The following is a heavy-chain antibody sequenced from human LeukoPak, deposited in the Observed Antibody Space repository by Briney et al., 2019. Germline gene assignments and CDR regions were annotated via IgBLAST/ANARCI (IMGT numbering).Heavy chain of an antibody. CDR1: GFTISSYA. Sequence: GGSLRLSCAASGFTISSYAMSWVRQAPGKGLEWVSAISGSGGSTYYADSVKGRFTISRDNSKNTLYLQMNSLRAEDTAVYYCAKDWSNDSSGIDYWGQGTLVTVSS. CDR3: AKDWSNDSSGIDY. D-gene: IGHD3-22*01. CDR2: ISGSGGST. J-gene: IGHJ4*02. V-gene: IGHV3-23*01.